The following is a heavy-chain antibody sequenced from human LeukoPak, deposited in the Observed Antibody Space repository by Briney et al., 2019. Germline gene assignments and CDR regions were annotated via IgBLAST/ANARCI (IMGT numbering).Heavy chain of an antibody. V-gene: IGHV3-66*01. CDR2: IYGADTI. D-gene: IGHD2-15*01. CDR1: GFTISSSY. J-gene: IGHJ4*02. Sequence: PGGSLRLSCAASGFTISSSYMSWVRQVPGKGLEWVSCIYGADTIYYADFVKDRFTISRDSNRNILYLQMNILRADDTAVYYCARDQAFVYCSGGTCHDDYWGQGSLVTVSS. CDR3: ARDQAFVYCSGGTCHDDY.